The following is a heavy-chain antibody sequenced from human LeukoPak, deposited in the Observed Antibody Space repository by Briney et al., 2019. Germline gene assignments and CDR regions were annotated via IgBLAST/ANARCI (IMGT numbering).Heavy chain of an antibody. D-gene: IGHD4-17*01. CDR3: AREAYYGDYGGPSYGMDV. CDR2: ISYDGSNK. V-gene: IGHV3-30*03. J-gene: IGHJ6*02. CDR1: GFTFSSYG. Sequence: PGRSLRLSCAASGFTFSSYGMHWVRQAPGKGLEWVAVISYDGSNKYYADSVKGRFTISRDNSKNTLYLQMNSLRAEDTAVYYCAREAYYGDYGGPSYGMDVWGQGTTVTVSS.